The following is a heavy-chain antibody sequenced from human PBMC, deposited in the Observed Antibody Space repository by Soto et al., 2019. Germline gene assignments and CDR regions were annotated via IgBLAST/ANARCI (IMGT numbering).Heavy chain of an antibody. D-gene: IGHD3-3*01. CDR1: GYTFTSYY. CDR2: INPSGGST. J-gene: IGHJ4*02. V-gene: IGHV1-46*01. CDR3: ARAVEDFWSGYYIGPSYYFDY. Sequence: GASVKVSCKASGYTFTSYYMHWVRQAPGQGLEWMGIINPSGGSTSYAQKFQGRVTMTRDTSTSTVYMELRSLRSDDTAVYYCARAVEDFWSGYYIGPSYYFDYWGQGTLVTVSS.